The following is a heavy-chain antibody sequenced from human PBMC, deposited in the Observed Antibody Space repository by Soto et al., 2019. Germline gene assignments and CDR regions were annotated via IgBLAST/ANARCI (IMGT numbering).Heavy chain of an antibody. CDR2: ISNDGSNK. Sequence: PGGSLRLSCAASGFTFNNYGMNWVRQAPGKGLEWVAIISNDGSNKYYIESVRGRFTISRDNSKNMLFLQTNSLRVEDTAVYFCTKDGRFDSDGSLYYYYYGMDVWGQGTTVTVSS. V-gene: IGHV3-30*18. CDR1: GFTFNNYG. D-gene: IGHD2-15*01. CDR3: TKDGRFDSDGSLYYYYYGMDV. J-gene: IGHJ6*02.